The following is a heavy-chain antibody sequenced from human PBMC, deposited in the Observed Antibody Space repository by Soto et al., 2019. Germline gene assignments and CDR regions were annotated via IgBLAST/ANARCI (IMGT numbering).Heavy chain of an antibody. D-gene: IGHD3-16*01. CDR1: GFTFSTYL. V-gene: IGHV3-7*01. CDR3: VGALTYEVPYYYYGMDV. CDR2: IKQGGNEK. J-gene: IGHJ6*02. Sequence: GGSLRLSCDASGFTFSTYLMSWVRQAPGKGLEWVANIKQGGNEKFYVDSVKGRFTISRDNAKKSLFLQMNSLRPEDTAVYYCVGALTYEVPYYYYGMDVWGQGTTVTVSS.